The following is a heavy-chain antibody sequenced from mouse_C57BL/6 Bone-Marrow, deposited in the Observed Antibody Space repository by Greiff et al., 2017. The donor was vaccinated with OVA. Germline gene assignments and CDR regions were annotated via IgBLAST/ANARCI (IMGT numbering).Heavy chain of an antibody. CDR1: GFNIKDDY. D-gene: IGHD6-2*01. J-gene: IGHJ4*01. V-gene: IGHV14-4*01. CDR3: TKRVWYAMDY. CDR2: IDPENGDT. Sequence: EVQLQQSGAELVRPGASVKLSCTASGFNIKDDYMHWVKQRPEQGLEWIGWIDPENGDTEYASKFQGKATITADTSSNTAYLQLSSLTSEDTAVYYCTKRVWYAMDYWGQGTSVTVSS.